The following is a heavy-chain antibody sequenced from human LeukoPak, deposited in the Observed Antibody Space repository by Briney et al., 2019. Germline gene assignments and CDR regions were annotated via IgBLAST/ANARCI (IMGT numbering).Heavy chain of an antibody. CDR2: IYYSGST. Sequence: SETLSLTCSVSGGSISSYYWSWVRQPPGKGLEWIGYIYYSGSTNYNPSLKSRVTISVDTSKNQFSLKLSSVTAADTAVYYCATGDSSGYPDYWGQGTLVTVSS. CDR3: ATGDSSGYPDY. V-gene: IGHV4-59*08. J-gene: IGHJ4*02. CDR1: GGSISSYY. D-gene: IGHD3-22*01.